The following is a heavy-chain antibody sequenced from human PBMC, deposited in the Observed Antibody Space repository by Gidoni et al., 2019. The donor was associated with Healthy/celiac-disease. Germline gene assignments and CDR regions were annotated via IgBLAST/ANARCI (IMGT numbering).Heavy chain of an antibody. D-gene: IGHD4-17*01. Sequence: QVQLVQSAAGVKKPGASVKVSCKASGYTFTSYYMHWGPQAPGQGLEWMGIINPSGGSQSYAQKFQGRVTMTRDTSTSTVYMELSSLRSEDTAVYYCAVSWTTVTISDYWGQGTLVTVSS. CDR1: GYTFTSYY. J-gene: IGHJ4*02. CDR3: AVSWTTVTISDY. V-gene: IGHV1-46*01. CDR2: INPSGGSQ.